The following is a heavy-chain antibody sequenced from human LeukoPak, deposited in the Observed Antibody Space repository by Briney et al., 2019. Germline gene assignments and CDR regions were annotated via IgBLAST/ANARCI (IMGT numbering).Heavy chain of an antibody. CDR3: AKGTSKVAWLSGDY. J-gene: IGHJ4*02. V-gene: IGHV3-43*02. Sequence: GGSLRLSCAASGFTFHDYAMHWVRQAPGKGLELVSLIYGDGSRRNYADSVKGRFTISRDNRNNSLYLQMDSLRTEDTALYYCAKGTSKVAWLSGDYWGQGTLVTVSS. CDR1: GFTFHDYA. D-gene: IGHD3-9*01. CDR2: IYGDGSRR.